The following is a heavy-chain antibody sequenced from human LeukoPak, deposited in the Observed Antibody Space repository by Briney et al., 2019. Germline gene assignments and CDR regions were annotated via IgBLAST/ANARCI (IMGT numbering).Heavy chain of an antibody. CDR1: GFTFSYYA. D-gene: IGHD2-8*01. CDR2: ISNDGSNK. CDR3: ARALGSCTNGVCYTEFDY. J-gene: IGHJ4*02. Sequence: GGSLRLSCAASGFTFSYYAMHWVRQAPGKGLERVAVISNDGSNKSYADSVKGRFTISRDNSKSTLYLQMNSPRPEDTAVYYCARALGSCTNGVCYTEFDYWGQGTLVTVSS. V-gene: IGHV3-30*01.